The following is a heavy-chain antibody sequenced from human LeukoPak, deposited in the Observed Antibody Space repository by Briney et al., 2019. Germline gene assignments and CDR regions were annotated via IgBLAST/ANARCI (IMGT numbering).Heavy chain of an antibody. J-gene: IGHJ4*02. V-gene: IGHV4-30-4*01. D-gene: IGHD3-22*01. CDR1: VASISSGHYY. CDR2: IYYSGST. CDR3: ARGRGVPYYYDSSGYYPADY. Sequence: PSETLSLTCTVSVASISSGHYYWSWIRQPPGTGLECIGHIYYSGSTYYNPSLKSRVTISVDTSKNQFSLKLSSVTAADTAVYYCARGRGVPYYYDSSGYYPADYWGQGTLVTVSS.